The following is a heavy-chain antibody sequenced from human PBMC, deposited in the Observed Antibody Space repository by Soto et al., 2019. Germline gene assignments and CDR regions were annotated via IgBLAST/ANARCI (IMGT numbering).Heavy chain of an antibody. V-gene: IGHV4-59*01. Sequence: QVQLQESGPGLVKPSETLSLTCTVSGGSISGYYWSWIRQPPGKGLEWIGYMYNTGSTVYNPSFKSRVTISVDTSKNQFSLKLNSVTDADTAVYYCARDLWGYCGTDCYPLDVWGQGTTVTVSS. D-gene: IGHD2-21*02. CDR3: ARDLWGYCGTDCYPLDV. CDR1: GGSISGYY. J-gene: IGHJ6*02. CDR2: MYNTGST.